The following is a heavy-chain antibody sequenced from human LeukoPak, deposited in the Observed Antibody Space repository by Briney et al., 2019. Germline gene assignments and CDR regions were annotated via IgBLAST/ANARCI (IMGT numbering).Heavy chain of an antibody. J-gene: IGHJ4*02. CDR1: GFTFRQHG. Sequence: GGSLRLSCAASGFTFRQHGMNWVRQAPGKGLEWVSGISPSGDITYYVDSVNGRFTISRDNSRTTLYLHMHSLTADDTAVYYCAKDDGWLCFGDWSQGTLVTVSS. CDR2: ISPSGDIT. D-gene: IGHD3-10*01. CDR3: AKDDGWLCFGD. V-gene: IGHV3-23*01.